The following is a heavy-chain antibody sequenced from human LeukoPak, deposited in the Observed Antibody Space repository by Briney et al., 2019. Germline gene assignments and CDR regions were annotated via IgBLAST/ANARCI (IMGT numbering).Heavy chain of an antibody. CDR3: ARDPASGSYSYYFDY. CDR1: GGSISSYY. D-gene: IGHD3-10*01. V-gene: IGHV4-59*01. Sequence: PSETLSLTCTVSGGSISSYYWNWIRQPPGKGLEWIGYIYYSGSTNYNPSLKSRVTISVDMSKNHFSLKLRSVTAADTAVYYCARDPASGSYSYYFDYWGQGTLVTVSS. J-gene: IGHJ4*02. CDR2: IYYSGST.